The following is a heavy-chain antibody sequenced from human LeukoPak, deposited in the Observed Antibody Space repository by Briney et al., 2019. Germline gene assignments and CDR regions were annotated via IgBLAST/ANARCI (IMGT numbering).Heavy chain of an antibody. CDR3: ASWVAAAGYYFDY. J-gene: IGHJ4*02. Sequence: PSETLSLTCTVSGGSISSGGYYWSWIRQHPGKGLEWIGYIYYSGSTYYNPSLKSRVTISVDTSKSQFSLKLSSVTAADTAVYYCASWVAAAGYYFDYWGQGTLVTVSS. D-gene: IGHD6-13*01. CDR1: GGSISSGGYY. CDR2: IYYSGST. V-gene: IGHV4-31*03.